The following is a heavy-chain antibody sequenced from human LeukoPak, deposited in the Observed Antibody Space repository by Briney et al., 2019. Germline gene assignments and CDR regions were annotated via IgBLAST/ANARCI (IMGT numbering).Heavy chain of an antibody. Sequence: PPGTLSVTCAVPGGSFSSYYWSWIRQPPGRGLERVGEINDSGRTKYNPSLMSRVTVSLDTSKKQFSLRLTSVTATGTAAYYCARRWNYGRNYYIDVWGNGATVSVSS. J-gene: IGHJ6*03. V-gene: IGHV4-34*01. D-gene: IGHD1-7*01. CDR3: ARRWNYGRNYYIDV. CDR2: INDSGRT. CDR1: GGSFSSYY.